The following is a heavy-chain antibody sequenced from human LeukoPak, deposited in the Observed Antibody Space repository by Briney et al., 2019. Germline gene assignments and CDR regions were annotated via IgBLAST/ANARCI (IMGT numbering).Heavy chain of an antibody. J-gene: IGHJ4*02. D-gene: IGHD3-10*01. CDR3: ARDYASDY. V-gene: IGHV3-7*01. Sequence: DSVKGRFTISRDNAKNSLYLQMSSLRAEDTAVYHCARDYASDYWGQGTLVTVSS.